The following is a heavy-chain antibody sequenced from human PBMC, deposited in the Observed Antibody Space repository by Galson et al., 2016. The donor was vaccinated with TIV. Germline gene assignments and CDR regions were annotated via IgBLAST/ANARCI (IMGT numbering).Heavy chain of an antibody. Sequence: SLRLSCAASGFTFSNYNMNWVRQAPGKGPEWVSSISSSSSFIYYADSVKGRFTISRDNAKNSLYLQMNSLRAEDTAVYYCARRPVVVVAATNGYYYYGMDVWGQGTTVTVSS. CDR2: ISSSSSFI. D-gene: IGHD2-15*01. CDR1: GFTFSNYN. V-gene: IGHV3-21*01. J-gene: IGHJ6*02. CDR3: ARRPVVVVAATNGYYYYGMDV.